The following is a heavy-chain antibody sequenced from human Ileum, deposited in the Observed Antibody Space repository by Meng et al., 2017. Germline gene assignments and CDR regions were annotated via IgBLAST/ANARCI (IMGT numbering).Heavy chain of an antibody. J-gene: IGHJ4*02. V-gene: IGHV4-34*01. CDR1: GGSFSGYY. Sequence: GPLAPGGARLLKPSEPLSLPCAVYGGSFSGYYWSWIRQPPGKGLEWIGEINHSGSTNYNPSLKSRVTISVDTSKNQFSLKLSSVTAADTAMYYCARGGHDSSGYYSFDYWGQGTLVTVSS. CDR2: INHSGST. D-gene: IGHD3-22*01. CDR3: ARGGHDSSGYYSFDY.